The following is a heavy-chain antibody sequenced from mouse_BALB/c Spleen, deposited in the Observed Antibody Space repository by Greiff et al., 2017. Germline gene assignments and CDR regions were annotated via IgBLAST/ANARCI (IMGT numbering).Heavy chain of an antibody. CDR3: ARGYDYDVLFAY. Sequence: EVKVVESGGGLVQPGGSLKLSCAASGFTFSSYGMSWVRQTPDKRLELVATINSNGGSTYYPDSVKGRFTISRDNAKNTLYLQMSSLKSEDTAMYYCARGYDYDVLFAYWGQGTLVTVSA. CDR2: INSNGGST. CDR1: GFTFSSYG. D-gene: IGHD2-4*01. J-gene: IGHJ3*01. V-gene: IGHV5-6-3*01.